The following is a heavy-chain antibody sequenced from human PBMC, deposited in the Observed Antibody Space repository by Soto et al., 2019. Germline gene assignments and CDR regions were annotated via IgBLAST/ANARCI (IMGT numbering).Heavy chain of an antibody. V-gene: IGHV4-4*02. Sequence: WETLSLTCAVSDLALRGSSVLSWVRPPPRKGLEWIGEIYHSGSNNYNPSLKSRVTISVAKSKKQFPLKLSSVNAADTAAYYCPRSYQLLSYQYGMDVWGQGTTVTVFS. CDR1: DLALRGSSV. D-gene: IGHD2-2*01. J-gene: IGHJ6*02. CDR2: IYHSGSN. CDR3: PRSYQLLSYQYGMDV.